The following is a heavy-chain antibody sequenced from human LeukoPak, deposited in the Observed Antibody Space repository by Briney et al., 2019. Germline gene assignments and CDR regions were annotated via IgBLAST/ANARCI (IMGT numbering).Heavy chain of an antibody. D-gene: IGHD6-19*01. CDR2: INGNSGDT. Sequence: RGASVKVYCKASGYTFTGYYLHWVRQAPGQGLEWMGWINGNSGDTNYAQKFQGRVTMTRDTSISTAYMDLIRLTSDDTAVYYCVRVAVTGIAYVQYWGQGTLVTVPS. J-gene: IGHJ1*01. V-gene: IGHV1-2*02. CDR1: GYTFTGYY. CDR3: VRVAVTGIAYVQY.